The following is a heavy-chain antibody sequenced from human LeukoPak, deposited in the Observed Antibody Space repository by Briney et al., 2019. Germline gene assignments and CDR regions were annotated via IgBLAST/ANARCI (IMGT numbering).Heavy chain of an antibody. CDR3: ARSTTGTTFYRLDY. J-gene: IGHJ4*02. V-gene: IGHV1-69*13. Sequence: GASVKVSCKASGGTFSSYAISWVRQAPGQGLEWMGGIIPIFGTANYAQKFQGRVTITAGESTSTAYMELSSLRSEDTAVYYCARSTTGTTFYRLDYWGQGTLVTVSS. D-gene: IGHD1-1*01. CDR2: IIPIFGTA. CDR1: GGTFSSYA.